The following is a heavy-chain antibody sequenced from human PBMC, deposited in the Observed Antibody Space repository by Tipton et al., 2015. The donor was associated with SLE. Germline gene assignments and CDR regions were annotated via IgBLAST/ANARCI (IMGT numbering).Heavy chain of an antibody. CDR2: INHSGST. J-gene: IGHJ3*02. CDR1: GGSFSGYY. Sequence: LRLSCAVYGGSFSGYYWSWIRQPPGKGLEWIGEINHSGSTNYNPSLKSRVTISVDTSKNQFSLKLSSVTAADTAVYYCASAIRRLGGHAFDIWGQGTMVTVSS. CDR3: ASAIRRLGGHAFDI. D-gene: IGHD3-16*01. V-gene: IGHV4-34*01.